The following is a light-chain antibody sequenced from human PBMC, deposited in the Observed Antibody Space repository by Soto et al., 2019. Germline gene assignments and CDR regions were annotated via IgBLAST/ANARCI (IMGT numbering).Light chain of an antibody. V-gene: IGKV3-20*01. CDR3: QHYGRSSWT. J-gene: IGKJ1*01. Sequence: DIELTQSPGTLSLSPGERVTLSCRASQTVRSGFVAWYQQKPGQAPRLLIYGASTRATGIPVRFSGSGSGTDFTLTISCLEPEDLSVYYCQHYGRSSWTFGQGTKVEIK. CDR1: QTVRSGF. CDR2: GAS.